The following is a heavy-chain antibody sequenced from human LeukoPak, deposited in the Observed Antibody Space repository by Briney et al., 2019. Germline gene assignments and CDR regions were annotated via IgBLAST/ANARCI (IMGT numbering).Heavy chain of an antibody. CDR2: IWYDGSNK. CDR1: GFTFSSYG. CDR3: ARDRSITMVRGVIPRRAYGRAGIDY. Sequence: GGSLRLSCAASGFTFSSYGMHWVRQAPGKGLEWVAVIWYDGSNKYYADSVKGRFTISRDNSKNTLYLQMNSLRAEDTAVYYCARDRSITMVRGVIPRRAYGRAGIDYWGQGTLVTVSS. V-gene: IGHV3-33*01. D-gene: IGHD3-10*01. J-gene: IGHJ4*02.